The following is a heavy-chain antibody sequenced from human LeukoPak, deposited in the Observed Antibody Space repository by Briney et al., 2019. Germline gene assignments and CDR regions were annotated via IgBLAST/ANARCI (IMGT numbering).Heavy chain of an antibody. J-gene: IGHJ6*02. V-gene: IGHV1-8*01. CDR3: ARTDYGDYEGSYYYYGMDV. Sequence: ASVKVSCKASGYTFTSYDINWVRQATGRGLEWMGWMNPNSGNTGYAQKFQGRVTMTRNTSISTAYMELSSLRSEDTAVYYCARTDYGDYEGSYYYYGMDVWGQGTTVTVSS. CDR2: MNPNSGNT. D-gene: IGHD4-17*01. CDR1: GYTFTSYD.